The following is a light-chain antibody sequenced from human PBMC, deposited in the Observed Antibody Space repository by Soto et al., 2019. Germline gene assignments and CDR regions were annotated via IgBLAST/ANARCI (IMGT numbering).Light chain of an antibody. J-gene: IGKJ4*01. V-gene: IGKV3-11*01. CDR3: QYRSAWPIT. CDR1: QSVRSY. CDR2: DAS. Sequence: EIVLTQSPATLSLSPGERATLSCRASQSVRSYLVWYQQKPGQPPRLLIYDASKRATGIPARFSGSASRTDFTLTINSLGPEDFAVYYCQYRSAWPITFGGGTKVEIK.